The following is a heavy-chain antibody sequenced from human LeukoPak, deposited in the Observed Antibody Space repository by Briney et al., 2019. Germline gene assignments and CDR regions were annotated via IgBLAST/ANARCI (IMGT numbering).Heavy chain of an antibody. CDR2: IRISSDST. V-gene: IGHV3-23*01. CDR3: ARVDTAMIKAFDY. CDR1: GFTFSSYV. J-gene: IGHJ4*02. D-gene: IGHD5-18*01. Sequence: PGGSLRLSCAASGFTFSSYVMSWVRQAPGKGLEWVSTIRISSDSTYYTDSVKGRFTFSRDNSKNTLYMQMNSLRAEDTAVYYCARVDTAMIKAFDYWGQGTLVTVSS.